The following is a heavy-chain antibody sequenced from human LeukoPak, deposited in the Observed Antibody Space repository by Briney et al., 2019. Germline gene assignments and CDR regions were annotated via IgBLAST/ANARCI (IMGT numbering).Heavy chain of an antibody. CDR3: ARDKSASSPREWFDP. J-gene: IGHJ5*02. CDR2: FSPSGSVT. Sequence: GGCLRLACAASGFIFGSYAMSWVRQGPEKVLELVSTFSPSGSVTYYADSVKGRFPISRDNSKSTLYLQMNSLRDEDTALYHCARDKSASSPREWFDPWGQGTVVTVSS. V-gene: IGHV3-23*01. D-gene: IGHD6-6*01. CDR1: GFIFGSYA.